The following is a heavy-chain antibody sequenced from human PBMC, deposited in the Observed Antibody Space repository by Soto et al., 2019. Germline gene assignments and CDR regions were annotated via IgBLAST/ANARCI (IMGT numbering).Heavy chain of an antibody. V-gene: IGHV1-18*01. CDR2: ISTDNGNT. CDR1: GYTFTNSG. D-gene: IGHD3-10*01. CDR3: ASNYLYYYGSGNTNYYGMDV. J-gene: IGHJ6*02. Sequence: ASVKVSCKASGYTFTNSGISWVRQAPGQGLEWMGWISTDNGNTNYAQHLQGRVSMTTDRSTSTAYMELRSLRSDDTAVYYCASNYLYYYGSGNTNYYGMDVWGQGTTVTVSS.